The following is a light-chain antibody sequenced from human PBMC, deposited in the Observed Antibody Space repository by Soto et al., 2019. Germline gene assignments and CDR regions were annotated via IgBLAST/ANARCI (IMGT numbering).Light chain of an antibody. CDR2: WAS. CDR1: QSVLYSSNNKNY. J-gene: IGKJ3*01. CDR3: QQYYSTPPFT. Sequence: DIVMTQSPDSLAVFLGERATINCKSSQSVLYSSNNKNYLAWYQQKPGQPPKLLIYWASTRESGVPDRFSGSGSGTDFTLTISSLQAEDVAVYYCQQYYSTPPFTFGPGTKVDIK. V-gene: IGKV4-1*01.